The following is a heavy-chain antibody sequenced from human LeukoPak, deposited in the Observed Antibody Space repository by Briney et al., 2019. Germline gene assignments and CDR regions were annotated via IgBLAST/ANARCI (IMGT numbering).Heavy chain of an antibody. Sequence: GGSLRLSCAASGFTVSSNYMSWVRQAPGKRLEWVSVIYSGGSTYYADSVKGRFTISRDNSKNTLYLQMNSLRAEDTAVYYCARDSPPGRSSGWYGAFDIWGQGTMVTVSS. D-gene: IGHD6-19*01. CDR1: GFTVSSNY. J-gene: IGHJ3*02. CDR2: IYSGGST. V-gene: IGHV3-53*01. CDR3: ARDSPPGRSSGWYGAFDI.